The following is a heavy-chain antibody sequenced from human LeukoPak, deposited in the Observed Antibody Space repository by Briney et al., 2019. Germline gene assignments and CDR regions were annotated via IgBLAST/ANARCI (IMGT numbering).Heavy chain of an antibody. J-gene: IGHJ3*02. Sequence: PSETLSLTCTVSGGSISSYYWSWIRQPAGKGLEWIGRIYTSGSTNYNPSLKSRVTMSVDTSKNQFSLKLSSVTAADTAVYYCARDQRGSSWYEAFDIWGQGTMVTVSS. D-gene: IGHD6-13*01. V-gene: IGHV4-4*07. CDR1: GGSISSYY. CDR2: IYTSGST. CDR3: ARDQRGSSWYEAFDI.